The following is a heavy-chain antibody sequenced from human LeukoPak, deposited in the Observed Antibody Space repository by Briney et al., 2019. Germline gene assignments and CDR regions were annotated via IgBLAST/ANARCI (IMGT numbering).Heavy chain of an antibody. CDR2: INHSGST. CDR3: AGSMVTNNLDF. V-gene: IGHV4-34*01. J-gene: IGHJ4*01. D-gene: IGHD2-21*02. CDR1: GGSFSGYY. Sequence: SETLSLTCAVYGGSFSGYYWSWIRQPPGKGLEWIGEINHSGSTNYNPSLKSRVTISVDTSKNQFSLKLSSVTAADTAVYYCAGSMVTNNLDFWGQGTLVTVSS.